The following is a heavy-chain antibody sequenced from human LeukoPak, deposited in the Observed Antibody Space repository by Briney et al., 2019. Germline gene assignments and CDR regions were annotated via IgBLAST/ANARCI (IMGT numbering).Heavy chain of an antibody. V-gene: IGHV3-30-3*01. D-gene: IGHD1-1*01. Sequence: GRSLRLSCAASGFTFSSYAMHWVRQAPGKGLEWVAVISYDGSNKYYADSVKGRFTIFRDNSKNTLYLQMNSLRAEDTAVYYCARQLGNYYYGMDAWGQGTTVTVSS. CDR1: GFTFSSYA. CDR2: ISYDGSNK. J-gene: IGHJ6*02. CDR3: ARQLGNYYYGMDA.